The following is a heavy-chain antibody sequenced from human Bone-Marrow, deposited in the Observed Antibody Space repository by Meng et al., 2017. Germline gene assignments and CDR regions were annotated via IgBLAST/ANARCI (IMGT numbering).Heavy chain of an antibody. CDR2: IIPIFGTA. J-gene: IGHJ1*01. D-gene: IGHD6-19*01. CDR3: ARDTEQWLVLRYFQH. CDR1: GYTLNELY. Sequence: SVKVSCKVSGYTLNELYMHWVRQAPGNGLEWMGGIIPIFGTANYAQKFQGRVTITADKSTSTAYMELSSLRSEDTAVYYCARDTEQWLVLRYFQHWGQGTLVTVSS. V-gene: IGHV1-69*06.